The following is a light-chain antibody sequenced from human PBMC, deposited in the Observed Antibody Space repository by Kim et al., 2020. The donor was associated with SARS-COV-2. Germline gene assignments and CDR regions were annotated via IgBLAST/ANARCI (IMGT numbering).Light chain of an antibody. CDR2: AAS. Sequence: ASVGDRVSITCRASQGISNYLCWYQQKPGKVPKLLIYAASTLQSGVPSRLSGSGSGTDFTLTISSLQPEDVATYYCQKYNSAPRTFGQGTKVDIK. CDR1: QGISNY. CDR3: QKYNSAPRT. J-gene: IGKJ1*01. V-gene: IGKV1-27*01.